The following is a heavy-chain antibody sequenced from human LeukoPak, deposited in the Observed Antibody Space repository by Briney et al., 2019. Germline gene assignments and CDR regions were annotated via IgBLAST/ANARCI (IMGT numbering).Heavy chain of an antibody. CDR2: IYSGGGT. Sequence: GGSLRLSCAASGFTVSSNYMSWVRQAPGKGLEWVSVIYSGGGTGYADSVKGRFTISRDKSKNTLYLQMSSLRADDTAVYYCVKSGTWADFDSWGQGTLVTVSS. CDR3: VKSGTWADFDS. J-gene: IGHJ4*02. D-gene: IGHD1-26*01. V-gene: IGHV3-66*01. CDR1: GFTVSSNY.